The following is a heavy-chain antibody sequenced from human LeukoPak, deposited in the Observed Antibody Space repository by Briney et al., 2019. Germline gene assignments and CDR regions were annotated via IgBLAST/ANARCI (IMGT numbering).Heavy chain of an antibody. CDR1: GGSFSGYF. CDR3: ARGHVSPSRYDGVESITFPYFDY. V-gene: IGHV4-34*01. CDR2: INHSGSI. D-gene: IGHD6-13*01. J-gene: IGHJ4*02. Sequence: SETLSLTCAVYGGSFSGYFWSWIRQPPGKGLGWIGEINHSGSIDYNPSLKSRVTISVDTSKNQFSLKLSSVTAADTAVYYCARGHVSPSRYDGVESITFPYFDYWGQGTLVTVSS.